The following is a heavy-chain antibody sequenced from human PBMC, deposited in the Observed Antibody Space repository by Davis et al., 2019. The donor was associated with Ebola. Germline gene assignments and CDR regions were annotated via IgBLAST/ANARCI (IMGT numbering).Heavy chain of an antibody. CDR2: ISADGGSP. Sequence: PGGSLRLSCAASGFRFYTYAMGWVRQAPGKGLEWISTISADGGSPYYSDSVKGRFTISRVNYKNTLYLQMNSLRADDTAMYYCATTDYGDHFDSDYWGQGTLVTVSS. CDR1: GFRFYTYA. CDR3: ATTDYGDHFDSDY. D-gene: IGHD4/OR15-4a*01. J-gene: IGHJ4*02. V-gene: IGHV3-23*01.